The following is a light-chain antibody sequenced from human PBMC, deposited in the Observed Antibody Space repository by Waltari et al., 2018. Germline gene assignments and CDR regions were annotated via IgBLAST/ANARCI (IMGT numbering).Light chain of an antibody. Sequence: IVLTQSPGTLSLSPGERATLSCRASQTVGSSDLAWYQQKPGQAPSLLIYDSSSRATGIPDRFSGSGSGTDFTLTINRLEPEDFAVYYCQHYGSSPPTWTLGQGTKVEIK. CDR2: DSS. CDR3: QHYGSSPPTWT. J-gene: IGKJ1*01. V-gene: IGKV3-20*01. CDR1: QTVGSSD.